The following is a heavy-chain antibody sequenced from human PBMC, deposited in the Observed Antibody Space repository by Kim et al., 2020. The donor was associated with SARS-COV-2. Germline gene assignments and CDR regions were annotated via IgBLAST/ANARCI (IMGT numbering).Heavy chain of an antibody. CDR2: IIPIFGTA. J-gene: IGHJ3*02. Sequence: SVKVSCKASGGTFSSYAISWVRQAPGQGLEWMGGIIPIFGTANYAQKFQGRVTITADESTSTAYMELSSLRSEDTAVYYCAREAGGRSTYAFDIWGQGTMVTVSS. CDR1: GGTFSSYA. CDR3: AREAGGRSTYAFDI. D-gene: IGHD2-15*01. V-gene: IGHV1-69*13.